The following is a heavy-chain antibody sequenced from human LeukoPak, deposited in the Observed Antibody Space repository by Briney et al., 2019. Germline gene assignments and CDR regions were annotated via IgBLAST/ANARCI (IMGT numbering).Heavy chain of an antibody. V-gene: IGHV4-61*05. J-gene: IGHJ4*02. D-gene: IGHD3-3*01. CDR3: ASRSSIWSGYQDTLYYFDS. CDR2: IFDNGNT. CDR1: GASISSSSDY. Sequence: PSETLSLTCTVSGASISSSSDYWGWIRQPPGKGLEWIGYIFDNGNTNYNPSLKSRVTISVDTSKNQFSLKLSSVTAADTAVYYCASRSSIWSGYQDTLYYFDSWGQGTLVTVSS.